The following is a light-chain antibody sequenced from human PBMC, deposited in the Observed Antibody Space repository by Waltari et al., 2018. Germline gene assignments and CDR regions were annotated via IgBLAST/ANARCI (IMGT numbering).Light chain of an antibody. CDR1: QSVGSN. Sequence: ETLLTQSPATLSVSPGNRATLSCRASQSVGSNLAWYQQRPGQPPRLLIYGASTRAIGVPDRFSGSGSGTQLTLTISSLQSEDFGIYYCQQYNDWPHTFGPGTKVDIK. J-gene: IGKJ3*01. CDR3: QQYNDWPHT. CDR2: GAS. V-gene: IGKV3-15*01.